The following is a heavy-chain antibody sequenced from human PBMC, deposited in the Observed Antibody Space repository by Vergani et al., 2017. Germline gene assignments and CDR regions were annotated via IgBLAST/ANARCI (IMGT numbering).Heavy chain of an antibody. D-gene: IGHD3-3*01. V-gene: IGHV1-69*01. J-gene: IGHJ6*02. CDR1: GGTFSSYA. CDR3: ASRDITIVGVVIIRGYYYYGMDV. CDR2: IIPIFGTA. Sequence: QVQLVQSGAEVKKPGSSVKVSCKASGGTFSSYAISWVRQAPGQGLEWMGGIIPIFGTANYAQKLQGRVTITADESTSTAYMELSSLRSEDTAVYYCASRDITIVGVVIIRGYYYYGMDVWGQGTTVTVSS.